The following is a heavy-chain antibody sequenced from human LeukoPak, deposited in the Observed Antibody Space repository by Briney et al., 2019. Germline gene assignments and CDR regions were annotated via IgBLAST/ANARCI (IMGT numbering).Heavy chain of an antibody. V-gene: IGHV3-23*01. CDR1: GFTFSSYA. CDR3: AKDLPLWFGELLIDY. J-gene: IGHJ4*02. D-gene: IGHD3-10*01. Sequence: GGSLRLSCAASGFTFSSYAMSWVRQAPGKGLEWVSAISGSGGSTYYADSVKGRFTISSDNSKNTLYLQMNSLRAEDTAVYYCAKDLPLWFGELLIDYWGQGTLVTVSS. CDR2: ISGSGGST.